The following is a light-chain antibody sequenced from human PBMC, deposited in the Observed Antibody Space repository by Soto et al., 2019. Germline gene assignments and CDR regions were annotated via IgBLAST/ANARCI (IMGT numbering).Light chain of an antibody. Sequence: DIPLTHSPSSLCASLVARIDMXIQASQNINNYLNWYQQKPGRAPKLLIYDASNLEAGVPSRFRGSGSGTDFTFTISRLQPEDIATYYCQQYENLPTFGQGTRLEIK. CDR1: QNINNY. J-gene: IGKJ5*01. CDR3: QQYENLPT. V-gene: IGKV1-33*01. CDR2: DAS.